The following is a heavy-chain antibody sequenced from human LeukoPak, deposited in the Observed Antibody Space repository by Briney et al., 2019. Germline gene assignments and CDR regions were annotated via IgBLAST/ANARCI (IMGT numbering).Heavy chain of an antibody. J-gene: IGHJ4*02. D-gene: IGHD1-14*01. V-gene: IGHV1-69*13. CDR1: GGTFSSYA. CDR2: IIPMYGTA. CDR3: AREDR. Sequence: GASVKVSCKASGGTFSSYAISWVRQAPGQGLEWTGGIIPMYGTANYAQKFQGRVAITADELTSTAYMELRSLRSEDTAVYYCAREDRWGQGTLVTVSS.